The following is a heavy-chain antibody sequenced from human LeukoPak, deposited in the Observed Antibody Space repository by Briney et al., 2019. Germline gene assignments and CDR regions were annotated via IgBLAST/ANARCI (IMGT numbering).Heavy chain of an antibody. D-gene: IGHD1-26*01. J-gene: IGHJ4*02. CDR3: AGGIASYSSSYFDY. CDR2: MNPNSGNT. CDR1: GYTFTSYD. Sequence: GASVKVSCKASGYTFTSYDINWVRQATGQGLEWMGWMNPNSGNTGYAQKFQGRVTMTRNTSISTAYMELSSLRSEDTAVYYCAGGIASYSSSYFDYWGQGALVTVSS. V-gene: IGHV1-8*01.